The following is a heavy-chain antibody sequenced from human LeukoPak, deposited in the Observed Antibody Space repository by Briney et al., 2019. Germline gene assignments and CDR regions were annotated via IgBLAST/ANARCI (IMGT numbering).Heavy chain of an antibody. Sequence: GGSLRLSCAASGFSFSSYGMHWVRQAPGKGLEWVAFIQYDGTNRRYAESVNGRLTLSRDNSKNMLYLQMDSLSTEDTAVYYCAKDEAKYNWNPSYFDYWGQGTLVTVSS. V-gene: IGHV3-30*02. CDR3: AKDEAKYNWNPSYFDY. D-gene: IGHD1-20*01. CDR2: IQYDGTNR. J-gene: IGHJ4*02. CDR1: GFSFSSYG.